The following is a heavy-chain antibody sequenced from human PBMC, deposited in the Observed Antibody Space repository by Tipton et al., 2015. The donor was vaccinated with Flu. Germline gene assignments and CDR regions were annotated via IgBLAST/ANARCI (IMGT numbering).Heavy chain of an antibody. V-gene: IGHV3-7*01. CDR1: GFTFSSYW. Sequence: SLRLSCAASGFTFSSYWMSWVRQAPGKGLEWVANIKQDGSEKYYVDSVKGRFTISRDNAKNSLYLQMNSLRAEDTAVYYCAREDSSHYYYYYYYMDVWGKGTTVTVSS. CDR3: AREDSSHYYYYYYYMDV. J-gene: IGHJ6*03. CDR2: IKQDGSEK. D-gene: IGHD6-13*01.